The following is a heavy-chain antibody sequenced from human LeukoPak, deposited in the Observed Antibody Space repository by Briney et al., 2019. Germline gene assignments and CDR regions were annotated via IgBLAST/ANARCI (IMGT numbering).Heavy chain of an antibody. CDR1: GESFSGYY. J-gene: IGHJ4*02. D-gene: IGHD3-3*01. CDR3: ARAEADYDFWSGYYTGIHYFDY. CDR2: INHSGST. Sequence: SETLSLTCADYGESFSGYYWSWIRQPPGKGLEWIGEINHSGSTNYNPSLKSRVTISVDTSKNQFSLKLSSVTAADTAVYYCARAEADYDFWSGYYTGIHYFDYWGQGTLVTISS. V-gene: IGHV4-34*01.